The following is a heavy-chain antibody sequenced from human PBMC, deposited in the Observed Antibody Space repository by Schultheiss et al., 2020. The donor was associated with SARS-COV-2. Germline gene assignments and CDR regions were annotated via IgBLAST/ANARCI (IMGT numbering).Heavy chain of an antibody. CDR3: ARVPSSYGYQGWRGYHYYYYMDV. Sequence: GESLKISCAASGFTFSSYWMSWVRQAPGKGLEWVANIKQDGSEKYYVDSVKGRFTISRDNAKNSLYLQMNSLRAEDTAVYYCARVPSSYGYQGWRGYHYYYYMDVWGKGTTVTVSS. CDR1: GFTFSSYW. J-gene: IGHJ6*03. D-gene: IGHD5-18*01. CDR2: IKQDGSEK. V-gene: IGHV3-7*01.